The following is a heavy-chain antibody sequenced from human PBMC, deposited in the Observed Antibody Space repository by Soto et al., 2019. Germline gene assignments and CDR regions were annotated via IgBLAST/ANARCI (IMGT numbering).Heavy chain of an antibody. Sequence: ASVKVSCKASGYTFTGYYMHWVRQAPGQGLEWMGWINPNSGGTNYAQKFQGWVTMTRDTSISTAYMELSRLGSDDTAVYYCARGYQPLLFGFRKFLFDYWGQGTLVTVSS. CDR1: GYTFTGYY. CDR3: ARGYQPLLFGFRKFLFDY. J-gene: IGHJ4*02. D-gene: IGHD2-21*02. V-gene: IGHV1-2*04. CDR2: INPNSGGT.